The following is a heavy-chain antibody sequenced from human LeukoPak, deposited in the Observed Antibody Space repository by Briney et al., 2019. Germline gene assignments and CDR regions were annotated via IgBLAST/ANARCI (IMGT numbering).Heavy chain of an antibody. CDR3: ARGPLGWSDY. CDR1: GFTFSTYN. D-gene: IGHD1-26*01. J-gene: IGHJ4*02. Sequence: GGSLRLSCAASGFTFSTYNMNWVRQAPGKGLEWVSYITSSGAIYYADSVKGRFTISRDNAKNSLYLQMNSLRDEDTAVYYCARGPLGWSDYWGQGILVTVSS. V-gene: IGHV3-48*02. CDR2: ITSSGAI.